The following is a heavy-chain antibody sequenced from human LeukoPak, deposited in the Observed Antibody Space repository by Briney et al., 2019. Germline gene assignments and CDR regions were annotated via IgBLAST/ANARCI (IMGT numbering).Heavy chain of an antibody. CDR1: GGSFSGYY. CDR3: ASEGASFDS. CDR2: INHSGST. Sequence: PSETLSLTCAVYGGSFSGYYWSWIRQPPGKGLEWIGEINHSGSTNYNPSLKSRVTISVDTSKNQFSLKLSSVTAADTAVYYCASEGASFDSWGQGTLVTVSS. V-gene: IGHV4-34*01. J-gene: IGHJ4*02. D-gene: IGHD3-16*01.